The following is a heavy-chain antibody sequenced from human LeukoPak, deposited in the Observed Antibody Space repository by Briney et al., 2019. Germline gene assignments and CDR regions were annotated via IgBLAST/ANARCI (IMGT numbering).Heavy chain of an antibody. V-gene: IGHV4-34*01. J-gene: IGHJ6*02. CDR3: ARGGVTAAGYYYYGMDV. D-gene: IGHD6-13*01. CDR2: INHSGST. Sequence: GKGLXXXGXINHSGSTNYNPSLKSRVTISVDTSKNQFSLKLSSVTAADTAVYYCARGGVTAAGYYYYGMDVWGQGTTVTVSS.